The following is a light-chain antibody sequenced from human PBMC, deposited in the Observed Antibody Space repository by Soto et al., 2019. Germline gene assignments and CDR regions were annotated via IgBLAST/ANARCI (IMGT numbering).Light chain of an antibody. V-gene: IGKV3-15*01. CDR3: HQYNNWPPIT. CDR2: GAS. CDR1: QSVRSN. J-gene: IGKJ5*01. Sequence: TKSPLTLSVSPGEKVTLSCISSQSVRSNLAWYQQKPGQSPKLLIYGASTRATGIPARFSGSGSGAEFTLTISSLQSEDFAVYYCHQYNNWPPITFGQGTRLEVK.